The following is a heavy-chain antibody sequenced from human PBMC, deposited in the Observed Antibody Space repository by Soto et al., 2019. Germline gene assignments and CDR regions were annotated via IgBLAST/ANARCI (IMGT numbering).Heavy chain of an antibody. J-gene: IGHJ4*02. CDR1: GGSSSSYY. D-gene: IGHD6-19*01. Sequence: ETLSLTCTVSGGSSSSYYWSWIRQPPGKGLEWIGYIYYSGSTNYNPSLKSRVTISVDTSKNQFSLKLSSVTAADTAVYYCASQSIAVAGNDYWGQGTLVTVSS. CDR2: IYYSGST. CDR3: ASQSIAVAGNDY. V-gene: IGHV4-59*01.